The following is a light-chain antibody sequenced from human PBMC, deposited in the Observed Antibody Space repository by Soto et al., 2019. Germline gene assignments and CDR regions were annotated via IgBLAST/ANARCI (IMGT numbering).Light chain of an antibody. V-gene: IGKV3-11*01. CDR3: QQRGSWPLT. J-gene: IGKJ4*01. Sequence: EIVLTQSPATLSLSPGESATLSCRASQSVNSVLAWYQQKPNQAPRLLIYDASNRAPGIPARFSGSGSGTDFSLTISSLEPEDFAVYYCQQRGSWPLTFGGGTKVEIK. CDR2: DAS. CDR1: QSVNSV.